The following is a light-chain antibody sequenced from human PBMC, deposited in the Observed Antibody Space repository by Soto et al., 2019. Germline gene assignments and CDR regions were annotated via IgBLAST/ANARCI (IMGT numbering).Light chain of an antibody. CDR2: EVS. J-gene: IGLJ1*01. V-gene: IGLV2-14*01. Sequence: QSALTPPAPVSGAPGQSITISCPGNSSDVGGYNYVSWYQQHPGKAPKLMIYEVSNRPSRVSNRFSGSKSGNTASLTISGLQAEDEADYYCSSYTRSSTSYVFGTGNKVTVL. CDR1: SSDVGGYNY. CDR3: SSYTRSSTSYV.